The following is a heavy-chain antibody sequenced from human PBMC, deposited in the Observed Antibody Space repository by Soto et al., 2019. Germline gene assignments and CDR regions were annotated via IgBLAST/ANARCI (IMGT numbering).Heavy chain of an antibody. V-gene: IGHV3-30*03. J-gene: IGHJ6*02. Sequence: QVQLVESGGGVVQPGTSLRLSCAASGFSLNNYGMNWVRQAPGKGLEWVAVISNNGSNSYYADAVRGRFTISRGNSKNTLHPPMNRLRPADTAVYYGATGGFCCGCSLPGYFFYYSGLNVWGQGTTVTVSS. D-gene: IGHD2-15*01. CDR2: ISNNGSNS. CDR1: GFSLNNYG. CDR3: ATGGFCCGCSLPGYFFYYSGLNV.